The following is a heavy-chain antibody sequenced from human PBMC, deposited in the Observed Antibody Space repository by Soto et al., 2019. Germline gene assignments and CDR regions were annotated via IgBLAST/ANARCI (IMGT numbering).Heavy chain of an antibody. CDR3: ARFNWYFDL. CDR2: IYYSGST. CDR1: GGSISSYY. J-gene: IGHJ2*01. Sequence: QVQLQESGPGLVKPSETLSLTCTVSGGSISSYYWSWIRQPPGKGLEWIGYIYYSGSTNYNPSLKCRLTIXVDTSKNQCSLKLSSVTAADTAVYYCARFNWYFDLWGRGTLVTVSS. V-gene: IGHV4-59*08.